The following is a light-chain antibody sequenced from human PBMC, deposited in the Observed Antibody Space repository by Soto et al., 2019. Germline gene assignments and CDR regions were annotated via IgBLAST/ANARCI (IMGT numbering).Light chain of an antibody. V-gene: IGLV2-14*01. CDR3: CSYTDIALDVV. Sequence: QSVLTQPASVSGSPGQSITISCTGTSSDIGDYDYVSWYQHLPGKAPKLLIFDVTHRPSGVSDRFSGSKSGNTASLTISGVRPEDDADYYCCSYTDIALDVVFGRGTKVTVL. CDR2: DVT. J-gene: IGLJ2*01. CDR1: SSDIGDYDY.